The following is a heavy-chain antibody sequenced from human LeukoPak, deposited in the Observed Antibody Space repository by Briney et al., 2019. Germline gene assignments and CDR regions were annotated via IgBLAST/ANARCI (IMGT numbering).Heavy chain of an antibody. J-gene: IGHJ4*02. CDR2: INANGGSI. D-gene: IGHD2-2*01. CDR3: ARDRKVVPAATVDY. CDR1: GFTFDNYG. V-gene: IGHV3-20*04. Sequence: GGSLRLSCAASGFTFDNYGMSWVRQVPGKGLEWVSSINANGGSIAYADSVRGRFTISRDNAKNSLYLQMNSLRAEDTAVYYCARDRKVVPAATVDYWGQGTLVTVSS.